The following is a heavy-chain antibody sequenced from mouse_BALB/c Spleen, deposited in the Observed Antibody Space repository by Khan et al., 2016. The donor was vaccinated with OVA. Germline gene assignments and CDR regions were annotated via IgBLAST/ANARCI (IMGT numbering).Heavy chain of an antibody. CDR1: GFSLSRYS. V-gene: IGHV2-6-4*01. D-gene: IGHD2-4*01. CDR3: ARKVYYDYDGFAY. Sequence: VQLQESGPGLVAPSQSLSITCTVSGFSLSRYSVHWVRQPPGKGLEWLGMIWGGGSKDYNSALKSRLSISTDNSKSQVFLKMNSLQTEETGMYYWARKVYYDYDGFAYWGQGTLVTVSA. J-gene: IGHJ3*01. CDR2: IWGGGSK.